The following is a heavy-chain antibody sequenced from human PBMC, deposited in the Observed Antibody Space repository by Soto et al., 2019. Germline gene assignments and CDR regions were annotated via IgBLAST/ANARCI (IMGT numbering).Heavy chain of an antibody. J-gene: IGHJ6*02. CDR1: GGSISSSSYY. Sequence: PSETLSLTWTVSGGSISSSSYYWGWIRQPPGKGLEWIGSIYYSGSTYYNPSLKSRVTISVDTSKNQFSLKLSSVTAADTAVYYCARLTIGRNYGDEYGMDVWGQGTTVTVSS. D-gene: IGHD4-17*01. CDR3: ARLTIGRNYGDEYGMDV. CDR2: IYYSGST. V-gene: IGHV4-39*01.